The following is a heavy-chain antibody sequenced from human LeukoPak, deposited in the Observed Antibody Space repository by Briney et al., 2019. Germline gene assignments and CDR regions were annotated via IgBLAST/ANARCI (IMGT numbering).Heavy chain of an antibody. CDR1: GYTFTGFY. CDR3: ARDLGYCSGGSCYWGYYFDY. J-gene: IGHJ4*02. V-gene: IGHV1-2*04. D-gene: IGHD2-15*01. Sequence: ASVKVSCKASGYTFTGFYMHWVRQAPGQGLEWMGWINLNSGGTNYAQKFQGWVTMTRDTSISTAYMELSRLRSDDTAVYYCARDLGYCSGGSCYWGYYFDYWGQVTLVTVSS. CDR2: INLNSGGT.